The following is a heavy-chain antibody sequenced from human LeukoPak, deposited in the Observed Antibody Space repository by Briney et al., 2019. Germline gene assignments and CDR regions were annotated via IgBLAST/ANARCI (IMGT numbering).Heavy chain of an antibody. D-gene: IGHD1-7*01. CDR3: ARWNIRGTAHQLDY. Sequence: PGGSLRLSCAASGFTFSSYGMHWVRQAPGKGLEWVANINQDASAKYYVASVRGRFTISRDNAKNSIYLQMNSLRVDDTAVYYCARWNIRGTAHQLDYWGQGSLVTVSS. CDR2: INQDASAK. CDR1: GFTFSSYG. V-gene: IGHV3-7*01. J-gene: IGHJ4*02.